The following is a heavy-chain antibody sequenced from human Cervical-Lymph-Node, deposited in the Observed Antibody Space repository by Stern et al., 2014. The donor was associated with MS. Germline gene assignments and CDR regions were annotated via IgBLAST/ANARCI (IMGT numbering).Heavy chain of an antibody. J-gene: IGHJ6*01. CDR3: ARYGPPSFNDFGLDV. V-gene: IGHV4-31*03. CDR2: IYYSGST. D-gene: IGHD3-10*01. Sequence: QVQLQESGPGLVRPSQTLSLTCTVSGGSVTGGGYYWSWIRQLPGKGLEWIGDIYYSGSTYYNPSLKTRVTMSIDSSKTHFSLKLTSVTATDTAMYFCARYGPPSFNDFGLDVWGQGTPVTVSS. CDR1: GGSVTGGGYY.